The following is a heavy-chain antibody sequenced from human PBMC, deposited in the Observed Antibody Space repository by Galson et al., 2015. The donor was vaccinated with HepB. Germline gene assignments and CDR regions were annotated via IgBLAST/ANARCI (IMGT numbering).Heavy chain of an antibody. J-gene: IGHJ4*02. CDR3: VRTDYRSDLRGGY. CDR2: IKNKDNKYNT. CDR1: GFTFSDRY. D-gene: IGHD6-19*01. V-gene: IGHV3-72*01. Sequence: SLRLSCAASGFTFSDRYMDWVRQTPGKGLEWVGRIKNKDNKYNTEYAASVKGRFTISRDDSQNTLYLQMNRLRTEDTAVYYCVRTDYRSDLRGGYWCQGTLVTVSS.